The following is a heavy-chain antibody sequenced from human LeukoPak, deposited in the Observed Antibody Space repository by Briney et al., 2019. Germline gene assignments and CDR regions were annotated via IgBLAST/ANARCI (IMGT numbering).Heavy chain of an antibody. Sequence: GGSLRLSCAASGFTFSDYYMSWVRQAPGKGLEWVSGISWNSGSTGYADSVKGRFTISRDNAKNSLYLQMNSLRAEDTALYYCAKDRNGRKPDIAAAGDPFDYWGQGTLVTVSS. CDR2: ISWNSGST. D-gene: IGHD6-13*01. J-gene: IGHJ4*02. CDR3: AKDRNGRKPDIAAAGDPFDY. V-gene: IGHV3-9*01. CDR1: GFTFSDYY.